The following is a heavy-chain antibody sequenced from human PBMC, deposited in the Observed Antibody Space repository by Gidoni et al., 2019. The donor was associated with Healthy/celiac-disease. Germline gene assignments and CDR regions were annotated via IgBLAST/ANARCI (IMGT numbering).Heavy chain of an antibody. Sequence: EVQLLESGGGLVQPGGSLRLSCAASGFTFSSYAMSWVRQAPGKGLEWVSAISGSGGSTYYADSVKGRFTISRDNFKNTLYLQMNSLRAEDTAVYYCAKDRGYYGSGSYYNEDYWGQGTLVTVSS. CDR1: GFTFSSYA. J-gene: IGHJ4*02. CDR3: AKDRGYYGSGSYYNEDY. D-gene: IGHD3-10*01. V-gene: IGHV3-23*01. CDR2: ISGSGGST.